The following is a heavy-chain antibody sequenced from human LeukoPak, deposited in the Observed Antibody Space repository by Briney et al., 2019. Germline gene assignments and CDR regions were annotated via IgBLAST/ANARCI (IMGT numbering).Heavy chain of an antibody. CDR2: IYTSGST. CDR3: ASWDILSSSWYGFAASY. CDR1: GGSISSGSYY. J-gene: IGHJ4*02. Sequence: SETLSLTCTVSGGSISSGSYYWSWIRQPAGKGLEWIGRIYTSGSTNYNPSLKSRVTISVDTSKNQFSLKLSSVTAADTAVYYCASWDILSSSWYGFAASYWGQGTLVTVSS. D-gene: IGHD6-13*01. V-gene: IGHV4-61*02.